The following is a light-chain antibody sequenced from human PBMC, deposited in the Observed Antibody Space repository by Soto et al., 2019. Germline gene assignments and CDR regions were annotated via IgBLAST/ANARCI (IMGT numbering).Light chain of an antibody. CDR3: SSYTSSSTLL. Sequence: QSALTQPASVSGAPGQSIAISCTGTSSDVGGYNYVSWYQQHPGKAPKLMIYAVSNRPSGVSNRFSGSKSCNTASLTISGLQAEDEADYYCSSYTSSSTLLFGGGTKLTVL. J-gene: IGLJ2*01. V-gene: IGLV2-14*01. CDR2: AVS. CDR1: SSDVGGYNY.